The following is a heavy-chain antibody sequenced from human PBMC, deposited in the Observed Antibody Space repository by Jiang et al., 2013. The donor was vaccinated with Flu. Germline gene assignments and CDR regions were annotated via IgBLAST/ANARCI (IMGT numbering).Heavy chain of an antibody. CDR3: ARQGGRFTAHDTPFDY. D-gene: IGHD1-1*01. Sequence: GAEVKKPGESLKISCKGSGYSFSSYYIGWVRQMPGKGLEWMAMIYPGDSDTKYSSSFEGQVTISADRSVSTAYLQWSSLKASDTAIYFCARQGGRFTAHDTPFDYWGQGTLVTVSS. V-gene: IGHV5-51*01. CDR2: IYPGDSDT. CDR1: GYSFSSYY. J-gene: IGHJ4*02.